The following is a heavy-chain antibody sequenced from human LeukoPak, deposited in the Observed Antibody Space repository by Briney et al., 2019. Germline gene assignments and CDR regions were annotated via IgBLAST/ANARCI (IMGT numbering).Heavy chain of an antibody. CDR3: ANGFLEWFYVY. CDR1: GGSISSGDYY. CDR2: IYYSGST. V-gene: IGHV4-30-4*01. Sequence: SETLSLTCTVSGGSISSGDYYWSWIRQPPGKGLEWIGYIYYSGSTYYNPSLKSRVTISVDTSKNQFSLKLSSVTAADTAVYYCANGFLEWFYVYWGQGTLVTVSS. D-gene: IGHD3-3*01. J-gene: IGHJ4*02.